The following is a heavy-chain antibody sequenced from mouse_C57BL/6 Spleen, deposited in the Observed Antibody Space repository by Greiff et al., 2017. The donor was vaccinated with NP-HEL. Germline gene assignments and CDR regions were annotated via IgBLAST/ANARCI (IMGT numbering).Heavy chain of an antibody. Sequence: EVQLQQSGPELVKPGASVKISCKASGYSFTGYYMNWVKQSPEKSLEWIGEINPSTGGTTYNQKFKAKATLTVDKSSSTAYMQLKSLTSEDSAVYDCARGTTVVDYWGQGTTLTVSS. D-gene: IGHD1-1*01. CDR1: GYSFTGYY. CDR2: INPSTGGT. J-gene: IGHJ2*01. CDR3: ARGTTVVDY. V-gene: IGHV1-42*01.